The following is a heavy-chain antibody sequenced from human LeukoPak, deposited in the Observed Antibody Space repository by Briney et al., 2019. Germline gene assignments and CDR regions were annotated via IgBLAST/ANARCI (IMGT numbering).Heavy chain of an antibody. D-gene: IGHD4-17*01. CDR2: IYYSGST. Sequence: SETLSLTCTVSGGSISGGDYYWSWIRQPPGKGLEWIGYIYYSGSTYYNPSLKSRVTISVDTSKNQFSLKLSSVTAADTAVYYCARGYDYGDYWTYLDYWGQGTLVTVSS. CDR3: ARGYDYGDYWTYLDY. J-gene: IGHJ4*02. V-gene: IGHV4-30-4*01. CDR1: GGSISGGDYY.